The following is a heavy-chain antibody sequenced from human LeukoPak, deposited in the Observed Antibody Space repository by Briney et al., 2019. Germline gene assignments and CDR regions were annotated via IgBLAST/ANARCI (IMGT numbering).Heavy chain of an antibody. V-gene: IGHV4-59*01. Sequence: SETLSLTCTVSGGSISSYYWSWIRQPPGKGLEWIGYIYYSGSTNYNPSLKSRVTISVDTSKNQFSLKLSSVTAADTAVYYCARVIAGYSSSSGLWFDPWGQGTLVTVSS. CDR2: IYYSGST. CDR1: GGSISSYY. CDR3: ARVIAGYSSSSGLWFDP. D-gene: IGHD6-6*01. J-gene: IGHJ5*02.